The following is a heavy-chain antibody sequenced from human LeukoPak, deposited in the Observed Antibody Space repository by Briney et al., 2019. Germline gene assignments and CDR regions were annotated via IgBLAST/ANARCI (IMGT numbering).Heavy chain of an antibody. D-gene: IGHD3-22*01. J-gene: IGHJ3*02. V-gene: IGHV3-23*01. Sequence: PGGSLRLSCAASGFTFSSYAISWVRQAPRKGLEWVSAISGRGGRTYYADSVKGRFTISRDNSKNTLYLQMNSLIPEDTAVYYCAKAAGYYYDVDIWGQGTMITVSS. CDR2: ISGRGGRT. CDR1: GFTFSSYA. CDR3: AKAAGYYYDVDI.